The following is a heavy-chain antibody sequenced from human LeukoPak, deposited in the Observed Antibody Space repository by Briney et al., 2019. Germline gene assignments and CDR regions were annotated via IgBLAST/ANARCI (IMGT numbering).Heavy chain of an antibody. V-gene: IGHV3-23*01. CDR1: GFSVSSFG. J-gene: IGHJ4*02. CDR2: ISLNGETT. Sequence: GGSLRLSCAVSGFSVSSFGMSWVRQAPGKGLEWISAISLNGETTWYADSVKGRFTITRDNSKNTLYLQLTSLRAEDTAVYYCAQGFSSGWYPYWGQGSLVSVSS. CDR3: AQGFSSGWYPY. D-gene: IGHD6-19*01.